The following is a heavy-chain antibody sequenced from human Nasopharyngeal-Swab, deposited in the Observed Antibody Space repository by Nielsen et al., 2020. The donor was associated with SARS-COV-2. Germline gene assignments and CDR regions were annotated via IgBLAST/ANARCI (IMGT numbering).Heavy chain of an antibody. Sequence: GGSLRLSCAASGFTFSSYAMSWVRQAPGKGLEWVSAISGSGGSTYYADSVKGRFTIARDNSKNTLYLQMNSLRAVDTAVYYLSKEGSPTSVITIYWYFDLWGHGTLVTVSS. J-gene: IGHJ2*01. V-gene: IGHV3-23*01. D-gene: IGHD1-26*01. CDR2: ISGSGGST. CDR1: GFTFSSYA. CDR3: SKEGSPTSVITIYWYFDL.